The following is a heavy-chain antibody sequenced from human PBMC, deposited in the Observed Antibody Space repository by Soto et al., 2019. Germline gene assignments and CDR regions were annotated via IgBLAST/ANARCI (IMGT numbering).Heavy chain of an antibody. J-gene: IGHJ4*02. D-gene: IGHD2-2*01. CDR2: IYTSGST. Sequence: PSETLPLTWTVFGGSISSLCGSWIRQPAGKGLEWIGRIYTSGSTNYNPSLKSRVTMSVDTSKNQFSLKLSSVTAADTAVYYCARACSSNSCYDVFDYWGQGTLVTVSS. CDR1: GGSISSLC. V-gene: IGHV4-4*07. CDR3: ARACSSNSCYDVFDY.